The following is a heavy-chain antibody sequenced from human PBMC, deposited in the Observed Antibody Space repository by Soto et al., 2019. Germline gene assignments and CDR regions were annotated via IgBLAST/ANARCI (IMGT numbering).Heavy chain of an antibody. D-gene: IGHD3-10*01. J-gene: IGHJ5*02. CDR1: GFSFSSYA. CDR3: AKGASYGSRSYPLDP. CDR2: ISGSGGT. V-gene: IGHV3-23*01. Sequence: EVQLLESGGGLVQPGGSLRLSCAASGFSFSSYAMSWVRQAPGKGLEWVSVISGSGGTDYADSVKGRFTISRDNSKSTLYLRMNNLRADDTAVYYCAKGASYGSRSYPLDPWGQGTLFTVSS.